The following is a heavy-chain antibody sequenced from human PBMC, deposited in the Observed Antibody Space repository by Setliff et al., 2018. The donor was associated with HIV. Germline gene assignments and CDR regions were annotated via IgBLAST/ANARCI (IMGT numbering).Heavy chain of an antibody. V-gene: IGHV1-46*01. J-gene: IGHJ3*02. D-gene: IGHD2-2*01. CDR1: GYTFTSYF. Sequence: GASVKVSCKAFGYTFTSYFLHWVRQAPGQGLEWLGIIDPNGGATNNAQKLQGRLTVTTDTSTGTLYMELSNLRSDDSAVYYCARAGGGATDQAFDIWGQGTMDTVSS. CDR3: ARAGGGATDQAFDI. CDR2: IDPNGGAT.